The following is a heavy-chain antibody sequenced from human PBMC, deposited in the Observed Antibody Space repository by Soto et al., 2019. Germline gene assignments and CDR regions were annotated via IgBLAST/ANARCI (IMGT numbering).Heavy chain of an antibody. CDR1: GYSFTSYW. CDR3: ARLWAPTYYYDSSGYPERFFDY. V-gene: IGHV5-51*01. D-gene: IGHD3-22*01. J-gene: IGHJ4*02. CDR2: IYPGDSDT. Sequence: PGESLKISCKGSGYSFTSYWIGWVRQMPGKGLEWMGIIYPGDSDTRYSPPFQGQVTISADKSISTAYLQWSSLKASDTAMYYCARLWAPTYYYDSSGYPERFFDYWGQGTLVTVSS.